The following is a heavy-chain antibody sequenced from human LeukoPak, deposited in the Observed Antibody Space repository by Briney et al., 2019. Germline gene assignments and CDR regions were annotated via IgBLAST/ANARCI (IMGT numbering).Heavy chain of an antibody. D-gene: IGHD3-22*01. Sequence: SQTLSLTCAISGDSVSNNRATWNWIRQSPSRGLEWLGRTYYRSKWYNEYAVSVESRITINPDTSKNQFSLQLNSVTPEDTAAYYCAREYNYDSSGYCQFDYWGQGTLVTVSS. CDR2: TYYRSKWYN. V-gene: IGHV6-1*01. CDR1: GDSVSNNRAT. J-gene: IGHJ4*02. CDR3: AREYNYDSSGYCQFDY.